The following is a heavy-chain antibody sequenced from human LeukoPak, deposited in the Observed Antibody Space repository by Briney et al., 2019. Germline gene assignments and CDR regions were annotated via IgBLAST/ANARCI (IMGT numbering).Heavy chain of an antibody. J-gene: IGHJ4*02. CDR1: GNYW. V-gene: IGHV3-74*01. CDR2: INSDGSWT. D-gene: IGHD2-2*01. CDR3: VSFYETY. Sequence: GGSLRLSCAASGNYWMHWVRQAPGKGLAWVSHINSDGSWTSYADSVKGRFTISKDNAKNTVYLQMNNLRAEDTAVYYCVSFYETYWGRGALVTVSS.